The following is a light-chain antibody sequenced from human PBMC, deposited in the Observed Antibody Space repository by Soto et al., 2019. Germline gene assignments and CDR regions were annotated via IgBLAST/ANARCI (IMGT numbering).Light chain of an antibody. Sequence: EIVLTQSPAILSLSPVERATLSCRASQSVSSNLAWYQQKPGQAPRLLIYGASTRATGIPARFSGSGSGTEFTLTISSLQSEDFAVYYCQQYNNWPWTFGQGTKVDIK. CDR2: GAS. CDR3: QQYNNWPWT. CDR1: QSVSSN. V-gene: IGKV3-15*01. J-gene: IGKJ1*01.